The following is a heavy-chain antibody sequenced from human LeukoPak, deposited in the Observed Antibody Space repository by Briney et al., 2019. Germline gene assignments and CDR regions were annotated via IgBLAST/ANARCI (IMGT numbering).Heavy chain of an antibody. CDR1: GGSFSYYY. J-gene: IGHJ4*02. CDR3: ARGRYVTTRGGAAAGFLDY. Sequence: LETLSLTCAVYGGSFSYYYWSWIRQPPGKGLEWIGEINHGGSTNYNPSLKSRVTISVDTSQNQFSLRLSSVTAADTAVYYCARGRYVTTRGGAAAGFLDYWGQGTLVTVST. V-gene: IGHV4-34*01. CDR2: INHGGST. D-gene: IGHD6-13*01.